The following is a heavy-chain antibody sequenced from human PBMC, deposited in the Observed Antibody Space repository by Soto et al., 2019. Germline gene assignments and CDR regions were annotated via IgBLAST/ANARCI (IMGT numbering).Heavy chain of an antibody. V-gene: IGHV1-46*01. CDR2: INPNSGST. D-gene: IGHD2-2*01. CDR3: ARDIVVAPTARGWFDP. CDR1: GYTLTRYC. J-gene: IGHJ5*02. Sequence: QVQLVQSGAEVKKPGASVKVSCKASGYTLTRYCIHWVRQAPGQGLEWMGIINPNSGSTSYAQKFQDRVTMTRDTSTSTVYLELRSLRSEDTAVYYCARDIVVAPTARGWFDPWGQGTLVTVSS.